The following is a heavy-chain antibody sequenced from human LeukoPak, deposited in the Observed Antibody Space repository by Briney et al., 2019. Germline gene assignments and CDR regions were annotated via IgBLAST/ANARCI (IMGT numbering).Heavy chain of an antibody. V-gene: IGHV3-23*01. Sequence: GGSLRLSCAASGFTLSSYAMSWVRQAPGKGLEWVSAISGSGGSTYYADSVKGRFTISRDNSKNTLYLQMNSLRAEDTAVYYCAKDRIHDYSNYLSYWGQGTLVTVSS. J-gene: IGHJ4*02. CDR2: ISGSGGST. D-gene: IGHD4-11*01. CDR3: AKDRIHDYSNYLSY. CDR1: GFTLSSYA.